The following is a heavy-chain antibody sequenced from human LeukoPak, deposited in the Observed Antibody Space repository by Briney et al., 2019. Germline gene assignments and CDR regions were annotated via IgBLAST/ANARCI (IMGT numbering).Heavy chain of an antibody. CDR1: GFTFSSYG. V-gene: IGHV3-33*01. Sequence: GRSLRLSCAASGFTFSSYGTHWVRQAPGKGLEWVAVIWYDGSNKYYADSVKGRFTISRDISKNTVFLQMNSLRAEDTALYYCATRPTPRDRDYWGQGTLVTVSS. D-gene: IGHD5-24*01. CDR3: ATRPTPRDRDY. CDR2: IWYDGSNK. J-gene: IGHJ4*02.